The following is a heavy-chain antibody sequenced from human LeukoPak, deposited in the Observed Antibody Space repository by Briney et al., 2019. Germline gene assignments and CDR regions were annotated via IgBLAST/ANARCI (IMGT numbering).Heavy chain of an antibody. CDR3: ARGHQLKTYYYDSSGYGFDY. CDR1: GGSFSGYY. J-gene: IGHJ4*02. V-gene: IGHV4-34*01. CDR2: INHSGST. Sequence: SETLSLTCAVYGGSFSGYYWSWIRRPPGKGLEWIGEINHSGSTNYNPSLKSRVTISVDTSKNQFSLKLSSVTAADTAVYYCARGHQLKTYYYDSSGYGFDYWGQGTLVTVSS. D-gene: IGHD3-22*01.